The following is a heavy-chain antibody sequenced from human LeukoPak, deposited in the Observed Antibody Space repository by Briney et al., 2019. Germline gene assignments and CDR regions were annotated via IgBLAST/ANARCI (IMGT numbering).Heavy chain of an antibody. CDR1: GFTFSSYA. J-gene: IGHJ3*02. CDR3: AKSSSGYFDAFDI. Sequence: PGGSLRPSCAASGFTFSSYAMSWVRQAPGKGLEWVSAISGSGGSTYYADSVKGRFTISRDNSKNTLYLPMNSLRAEDTAVYYCAKSSSGYFDAFDIWGQGTMVTVSS. D-gene: IGHD3-22*01. CDR2: ISGSGGST. V-gene: IGHV3-23*01.